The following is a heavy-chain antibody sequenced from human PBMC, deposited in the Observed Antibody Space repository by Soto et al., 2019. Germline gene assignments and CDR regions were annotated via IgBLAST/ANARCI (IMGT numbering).Heavy chain of an antibody. V-gene: IGHV3-23*01. CDR3: AKDQPYDFWSGNNEVFDY. CDR2: ISASGGST. CDR1: GFTFSSYA. Sequence: HPGGSLRLSCAASGFTFSSYAMSWVRQAPGKGLEWVSAISASGGSTYYTDSVKGRFTISRDNSKNTLYLQMNSLRAEDTAVYYCAKDQPYDFWSGNNEVFDYWGQGTLVTVSS. D-gene: IGHD3-3*01. J-gene: IGHJ4*02.